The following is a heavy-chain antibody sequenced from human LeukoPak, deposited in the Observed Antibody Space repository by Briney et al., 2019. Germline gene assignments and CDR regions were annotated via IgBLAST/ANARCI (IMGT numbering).Heavy chain of an antibody. CDR1: GFTFSSYA. CDR2: ISGSGGST. D-gene: IGHD1-7*01. CDR3: ASGLELRGDAFDI. V-gene: IGHV3-23*01. J-gene: IGHJ3*02. Sequence: GGSLRLSCAASGFTFSSYAMSWVRQAPGKGLEWVSAISGSGGSTYYADSAKGRFTISRDNSKNTLYLQMNRLRAEDTAVYYCASGLELRGDAFDIWGQGTMVTVSS.